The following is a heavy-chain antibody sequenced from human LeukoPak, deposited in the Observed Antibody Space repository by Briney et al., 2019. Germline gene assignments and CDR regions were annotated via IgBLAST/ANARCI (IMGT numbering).Heavy chain of an antibody. Sequence: PGGSLRLSCAASGFTFSSYSMNWVRQAPRKGLEWVSSISSSSSYIYYADSVKGRFTISRDNAKNSLYLQMNSLRAEDTAVYYCASYYYGSGSPNFDYWGQGTLVTVSS. D-gene: IGHD3-10*01. J-gene: IGHJ4*02. V-gene: IGHV3-21*01. CDR3: ASYYYGSGSPNFDY. CDR1: GFTFSSYS. CDR2: ISSSSSYI.